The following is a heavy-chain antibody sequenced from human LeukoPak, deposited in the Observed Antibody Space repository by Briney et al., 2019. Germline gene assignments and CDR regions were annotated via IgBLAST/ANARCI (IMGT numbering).Heavy chain of an antibody. V-gene: IGHV3-23*01. CDR2: ISGSDDGT. J-gene: IGHJ4*02. Sequence: PGGSLRLSCAASGFTFSTYAMSWVRQIPGKGLEWVSAISGSDDGTYYADSVKGRFTISRDNSRNTLYLQMNTLRAEDTAVYYCAKAPANYVDTAMGTFDYWGQGTLVTVSS. D-gene: IGHD5-18*01. CDR3: AKAPANYVDTAMGTFDY. CDR1: GFTFSTYA.